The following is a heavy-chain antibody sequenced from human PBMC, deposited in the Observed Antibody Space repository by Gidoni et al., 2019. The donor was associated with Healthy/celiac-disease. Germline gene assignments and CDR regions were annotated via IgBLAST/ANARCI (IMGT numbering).Heavy chain of an antibody. Sequence: QVQLVQSGAEVKKPGSSVKVSCTASGGTFSSYAISWVRQAPGQGLEWMGRIIPILGIANYAQKFQGRVTITADKSTSTAYMELSSLRSEDTAVYYCARALGITGFDYWGQGTLVTVSS. V-gene: IGHV1-69*04. CDR3: ARALGITGFDY. J-gene: IGHJ4*02. CDR2: IIPILGIA. CDR1: GGTFSSYA. D-gene: IGHD7-27*01.